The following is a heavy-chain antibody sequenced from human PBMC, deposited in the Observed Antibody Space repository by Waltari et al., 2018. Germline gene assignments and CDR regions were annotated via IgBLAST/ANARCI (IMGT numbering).Heavy chain of an antibody. V-gene: IGHV4-59*01. Sequence: QVQLQESGPGLVKPSETLSLTCTVSGGSISRYYWSWFRQPPGKGLEWIGYIYYSGSTNYNPSLKSRVTISVDTSKNQFSLKLSSVTAADTAVYYCARFDSDYYDSSGSSSFDYWGQGTLVTVAS. CDR1: GGSISRYY. J-gene: IGHJ4*02. CDR2: IYYSGST. D-gene: IGHD3-22*01. CDR3: ARFDSDYYDSSGSSSFDY.